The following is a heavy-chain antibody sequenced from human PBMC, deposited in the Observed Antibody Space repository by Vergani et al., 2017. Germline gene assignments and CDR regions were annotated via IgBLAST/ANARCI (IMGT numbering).Heavy chain of an antibody. Sequence: EVQLLESGGGLVQPGGSLRLSCAASGFTFSSYAMSWVRQAPGKGLEWVSAISGSGGSTYYADSVKGRFTLSSDNSKNTLYLQMNSLRAEDTAVYYCAKETTITFGGVIVDYYMDVWGKGTTVTVSS. D-gene: IGHD3-16*02. V-gene: IGHV3-23*01. CDR2: ISGSGGST. J-gene: IGHJ6*03. CDR1: GFTFSSYA. CDR3: AKETTITFGGVIVDYYMDV.